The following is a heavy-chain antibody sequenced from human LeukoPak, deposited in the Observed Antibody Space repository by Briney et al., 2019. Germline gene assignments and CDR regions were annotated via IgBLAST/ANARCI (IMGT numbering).Heavy chain of an antibody. CDR3: ARAPWRYDFWSGATFRPFFDH. V-gene: IGHV1-2*02. CDR2: INPNSGGP. CDR1: GYTFNLYY. J-gene: IGHJ4*02. Sequence: GPSVDASCQASGYTFNLYYMHWVRQAPGHGLEWMGWINPNSGGPNYAQKLQGRITMTRHTPISPAYMQLSRQRSDGTAVYYCARAPWRYDFWSGATFRPFFDHWGQGTLVSVPS. D-gene: IGHD3-3*01.